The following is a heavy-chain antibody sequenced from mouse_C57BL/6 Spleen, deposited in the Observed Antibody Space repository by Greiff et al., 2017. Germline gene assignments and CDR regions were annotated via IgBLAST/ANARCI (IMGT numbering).Heavy chain of an antibody. CDR1: GFNFKNSY. V-gene: IGHV14-3*01. Sequence: VQLKQSVAELVRPGASVKLSCTASGFNFKNSYMHWVKQRPEQGLEWIGRIDPANGNTKYTTKFQGTATITADTSSTTAYLQLSSLTSEDTAIYYCVSYCNGDYWGQGTTLTVSS. CDR3: VSYCNGDY. D-gene: IGHD2-10*01. J-gene: IGHJ2*01. CDR2: IDPANGNT.